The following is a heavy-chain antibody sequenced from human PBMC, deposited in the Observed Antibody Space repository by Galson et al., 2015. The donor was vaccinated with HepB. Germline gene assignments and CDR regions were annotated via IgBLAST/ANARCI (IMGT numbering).Heavy chain of an antibody. CDR2: LNPRAYST. Sequence: SVKVSCMASGFTFTKYYIHWVRQAPGQGLEWMGILNPRAYSTTYAQKFQGRLTMTRDTSTTTVYMELSSLRSEDTAVYYCATRADSGFDYWGQGTLVTVSS. D-gene: IGHD1-26*01. CDR1: GFTFTKYY. J-gene: IGHJ4*02. V-gene: IGHV1-46*03. CDR3: ATRADSGFDY.